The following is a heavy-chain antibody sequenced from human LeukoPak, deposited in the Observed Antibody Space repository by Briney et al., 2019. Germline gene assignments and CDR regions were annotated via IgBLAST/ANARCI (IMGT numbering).Heavy chain of an antibody. CDR1: GFTFSNYW. J-gene: IGHJ4*02. V-gene: IGHV3-74*01. CDR3: AKVSSFGELSIRDY. Sequence: PGGSLRLSCAASGFTFSNYWMHWVRQAPGKGLVWVSRINSDGSITNYADSVKGRFTISRDNSKNTLYLQMNSLRAEDTAVYYCAKVSSFGELSIRDYWGQGTLVTVSS. CDR2: INSDGSIT. D-gene: IGHD3-10*01.